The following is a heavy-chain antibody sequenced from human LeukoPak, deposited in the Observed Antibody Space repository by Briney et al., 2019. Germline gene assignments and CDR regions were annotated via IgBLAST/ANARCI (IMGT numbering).Heavy chain of an antibody. CDR2: MSGSSNYI. CDR3: AREQDTTPDF. V-gene: IGHV3-21*01. J-gene: IGHJ4*02. CDR1: GFTFDDYA. D-gene: IGHD1-1*01. Sequence: GRSLRLSCAASGFTFDDYAMHWVRQAPGKGLEWVSYMSGSSNYIYYADSVKGRFIISRDNAKNSLYLQMNSLRAEDTAVYYCAREQDTTPDFWGQGTLVTVSS.